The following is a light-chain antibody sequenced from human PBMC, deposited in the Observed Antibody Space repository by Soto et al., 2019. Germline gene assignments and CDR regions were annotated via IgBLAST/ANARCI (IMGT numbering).Light chain of an antibody. J-gene: IGLJ1*01. Sequence: HSVLTQPPSASGTPGQRVTISCSGSTSNIGNNAVNWFQLLPGTAPKVLIYKDSQRPSGVPDRFSGSKSGTSASLAISGLQSEDEAEYYCAAWDDSLNAHYFFGTGTKVTVL. CDR1: TSNIGNNA. CDR2: KDS. V-gene: IGLV1-44*01. CDR3: AAWDDSLNAHYF.